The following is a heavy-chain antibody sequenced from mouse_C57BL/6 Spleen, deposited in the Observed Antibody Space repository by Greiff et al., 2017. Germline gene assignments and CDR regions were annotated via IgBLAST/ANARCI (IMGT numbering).Heavy chain of an antibody. Sequence: VQLQQSGAELVKPGASVKLSCTASGFNIKDYYMHWVKHRTEQGLEWIGRIDPEDGETKYAQKFQGKATITAATSSNAAYLQLSSLTSEDTAVYYCARGCYWYFDVWGTGTTVTVSS. CDR1: GFNIKDYY. J-gene: IGHJ1*03. V-gene: IGHV14-2*01. CDR2: IDPEDGET. CDR3: ARGCYWYFDV.